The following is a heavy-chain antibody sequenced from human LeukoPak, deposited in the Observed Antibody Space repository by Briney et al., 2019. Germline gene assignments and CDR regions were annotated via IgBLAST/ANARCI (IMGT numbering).Heavy chain of an antibody. D-gene: IGHD6-19*01. CDR1: GLTLSSYV. Sequence: PGGSLRLSRSASGLTLSSYVMYSVRPARGRGVEDVSGKSTNGCSRDSADLVKGKFTISRDNSNNTMSLQMRSLRTDGSAVDYCVIYQCMVGSGACDRWGQGTLVTVS. CDR2: KSTNGCSR. V-gene: IGHV3-64D*09. J-gene: IGHJ5*02. CDR3: VIYQCMVGSGACDR.